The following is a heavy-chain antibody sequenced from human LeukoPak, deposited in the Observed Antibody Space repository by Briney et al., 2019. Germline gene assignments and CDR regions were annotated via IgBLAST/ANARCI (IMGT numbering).Heavy chain of an antibody. CDR1: GYTFTSYG. CDR3: ARDQYYDSSGYYYGMDV. V-gene: IGHV1-18*01. J-gene: IGHJ6*02. Sequence: ASVKVSCKASGYTFTSYGISWVRQAPGQGLEWMGWISAYNGNTNYAQKLQGRVTMTTDTSTSTAYMELRSLRSDDTAVYYCARDQYYDSSGYYYGMDVWGQGTTVTVSS. D-gene: IGHD3-22*01. CDR2: ISAYNGNT.